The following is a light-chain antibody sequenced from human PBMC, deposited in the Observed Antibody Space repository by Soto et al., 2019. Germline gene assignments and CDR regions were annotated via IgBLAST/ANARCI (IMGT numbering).Light chain of an antibody. V-gene: IGKV3-15*01. CDR1: QSLRSS. CDR2: GAS. CDR3: QQYNIWPQT. Sequence: EIVMTQSPATLSVSPGERATLSCRASQSLRSSLAWYQQKPGQAPRLLIYGASTRATGIPARSSGSGSGTEFTLTISSLESEDFAVYFCQQYNIWPQTFGQGTKVDIK. J-gene: IGKJ1*01.